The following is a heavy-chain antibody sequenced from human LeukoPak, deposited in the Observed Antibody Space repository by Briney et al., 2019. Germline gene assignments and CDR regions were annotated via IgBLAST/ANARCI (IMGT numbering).Heavy chain of an antibody. D-gene: IGHD3-10*02. CDR1: EFTFSSYG. V-gene: IGHV3-48*03. J-gene: IGHJ6*04. CDR2: ISSSGSTI. Sequence: GGPLRLSCAASEFTFSSYGMHWVRQAPGKGLEWVSYISSSGSTIYYADSVKGRFTISRDNAKNSLYLQMNSLRAEDTAVYYCAELGITMIGGVWGKGTTVTISS. CDR3: AELGITMIGGV.